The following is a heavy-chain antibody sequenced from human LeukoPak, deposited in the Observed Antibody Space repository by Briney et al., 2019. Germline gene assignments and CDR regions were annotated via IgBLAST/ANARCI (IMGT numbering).Heavy chain of an antibody. V-gene: IGHV3-66*02. J-gene: IGHJ4*02. CDR1: GFTVSNNY. CDR2: IYSGDNT. D-gene: IGHD3-16*01. CDR3: AGRRVLDAYY. Sequence: PGGSLRLSCAASGFTVSNNYMSWVRQAPGKGLEWVSVIYSGDNTYYVESVKGRFTISRDNSKSTLFLQMNRLRAEDTAVYYCAGRRVLDAYYWGQGTLVTVSS.